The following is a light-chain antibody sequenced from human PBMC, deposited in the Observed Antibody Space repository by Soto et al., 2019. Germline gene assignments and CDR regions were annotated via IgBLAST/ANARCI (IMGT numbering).Light chain of an antibody. J-gene: IGLJ2*01. CDR2: NNS. Sequence: QSVLTQPPSASGTPGQRVTISCSGSSSNIGSNFVYRYQQLPGTAPKLLIHNNSQRPSGVPARFSGSKSDTSASLAVSGLRSEDEADYYCAAWDDSLSGVVFSGGTQLTVL. CDR3: AAWDDSLSGVV. CDR1: SSNIGSNF. V-gene: IGLV1-47*01.